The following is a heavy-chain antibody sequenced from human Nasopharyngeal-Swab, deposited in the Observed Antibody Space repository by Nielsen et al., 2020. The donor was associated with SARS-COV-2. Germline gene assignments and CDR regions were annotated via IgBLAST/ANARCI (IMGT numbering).Heavy chain of an antibody. J-gene: IGHJ6*03. D-gene: IGHD3-9*01. CDR3: VRGGGLDDILTGYYYYNYYMDV. CDR2: LYYSGST. Sequence: SETLSLTCTVSGGSISSSTYYWGWIRQPPGKGLEWIGTLYYSGSTYQNPSPKSRVTISVDTSKNQFSLDLSSVTAADTAVYYCVRGGGLDDILTGYYYYNYYMDVWGKGTTVTVSS. CDR1: GGSISSSTYY. V-gene: IGHV4-39*02.